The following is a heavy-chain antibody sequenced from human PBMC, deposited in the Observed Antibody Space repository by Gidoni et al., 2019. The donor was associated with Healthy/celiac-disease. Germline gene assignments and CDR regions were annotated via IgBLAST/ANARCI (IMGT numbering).Heavy chain of an antibody. CDR1: GGTFSSYA. V-gene: IGHV1-69*01. CDR2: IIPIFGTA. D-gene: IGHD3-22*01. Sequence: QVQLVQSGAEVKKPGSSVKVSCKASGGTFSSYAISWVRQAPGQGLEWMGGIIPIFGTANYAQKFQGRVTITADESTSTAYMELSSLRSEDTAVYYCARVPTYYYDSSGYSFYYYGMDVWGQGTTVTVSS. CDR3: ARVPTYYYDSSGYSFYYYGMDV. J-gene: IGHJ6*02.